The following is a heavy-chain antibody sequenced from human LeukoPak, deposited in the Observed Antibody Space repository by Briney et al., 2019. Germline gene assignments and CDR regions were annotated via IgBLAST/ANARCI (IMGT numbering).Heavy chain of an antibody. D-gene: IGHD1-26*01. J-gene: IGHJ4*02. Sequence: SETLSLTCTVSGGSISSSSYYWGWIRQPPGKGLEWIGSIYYSGSTYYNPSFKSRVTISVDTSKNQFSLKLSSVTAADTAVYYCARDCRGSYSGSYLGRYFDYWGQGTLSPSPQ. CDR1: GGSISSSSYY. V-gene: IGHV4-39*07. CDR3: ARDCRGSYSGSYLGRYFDY. CDR2: IYYSGST.